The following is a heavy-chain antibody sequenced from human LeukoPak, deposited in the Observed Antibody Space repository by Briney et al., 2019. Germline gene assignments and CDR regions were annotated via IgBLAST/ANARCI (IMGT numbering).Heavy chain of an antibody. CDR2: IYYSGST. Sequence: PSETLSLTCTVSGGSISSYYWSWIRQPPGKGLEWIGYIYYSGSTNYNPSLKSRVTISVDTSKNQFSLKLSSVTAADTAVYYCARDRIAVAGTARYYYGMDVWGQGTTVTVSS. CDR3: ARDRIAVAGTARYYYGMDV. J-gene: IGHJ6*02. V-gene: IGHV4-59*12. CDR1: GGSISSYY. D-gene: IGHD6-19*01.